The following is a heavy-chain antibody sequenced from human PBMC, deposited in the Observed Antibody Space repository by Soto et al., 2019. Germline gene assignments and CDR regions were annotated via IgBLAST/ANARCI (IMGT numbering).Heavy chain of an antibody. V-gene: IGHV4-39*01. J-gene: IGHJ5*02. CDR3: ARLVGELLQRWFDP. D-gene: IGHD3-10*01. Sequence: NPSETLSLTCTVSGGSISSSSYYWGWIRQPPGKGLEWIGSIYYSGSTYYNPSLKSRVTISVDTSRNQFSLKLSSVTAADTAVYYCARLVGELLQRWFDPWGQGTLVTVSS. CDR1: GGSISSSSYY. CDR2: IYYSGST.